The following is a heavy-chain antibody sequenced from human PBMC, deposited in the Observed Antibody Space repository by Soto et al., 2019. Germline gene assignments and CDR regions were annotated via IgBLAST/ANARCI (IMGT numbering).Heavy chain of an antibody. Sequence: SETLSLTCTVSGGSINSGGYSWTWIRQPPGKGLEWIGFIYHTGTTYYNPSLKNRVTISVDRSKNQISMKLNSVTAENTNEKYCARGVNYYDSSGSSWFDPWGQGALVTVS. J-gene: IGHJ5*02. CDR1: GGSINSGGYS. CDR2: IYHTGTT. D-gene: IGHD3-22*01. V-gene: IGHV4-30-2*01. CDR3: ARGVNYYDSSGSSWFDP.